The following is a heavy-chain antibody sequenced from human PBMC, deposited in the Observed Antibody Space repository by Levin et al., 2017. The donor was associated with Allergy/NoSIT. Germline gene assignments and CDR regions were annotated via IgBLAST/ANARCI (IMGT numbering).Heavy chain of an antibody. CDR1: GFTFSSYG. D-gene: IGHD5-12*01. CDR3: AKGPKRGYSGDGSGDY. Sequence: LSLTCAASGFTFSSYGMHWVRQAPGKGLEWVAVISYDGSNKYYADSVKGRFTISRDNSKNTLYLQMNSLRAEDTAVYYCAKGPKRGYSGDGSGDYWGQGTLVTVSS. CDR2: ISYDGSNK. J-gene: IGHJ4*02. V-gene: IGHV3-30*18.